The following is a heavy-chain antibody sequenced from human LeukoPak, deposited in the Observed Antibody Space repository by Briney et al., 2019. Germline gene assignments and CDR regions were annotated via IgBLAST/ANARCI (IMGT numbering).Heavy chain of an antibody. Sequence: SETLSHTCAVYGGSFSGYYWSWIRQPPGKGLEWIGEINHSGSTNYNPSHKSRVTISVDTSKNQFSLKLSSVTAADTAVYYCARKLQRITIFGVVIIPVGFDPWGQGTLVTVSS. CDR2: INHSGST. D-gene: IGHD3-3*01. CDR1: GGSFSGYY. V-gene: IGHV4-34*01. CDR3: ARKLQRITIFGVVIIPVGFDP. J-gene: IGHJ5*02.